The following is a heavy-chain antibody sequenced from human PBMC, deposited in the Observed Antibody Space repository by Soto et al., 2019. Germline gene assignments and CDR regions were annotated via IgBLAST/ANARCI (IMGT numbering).Heavy chain of an antibody. V-gene: IGHV4-30-4*01. D-gene: IGHD2-2*01. CDR3: ARSCSSTSCQECDYYYYYMDV. CDR1: GGSISSGDYY. Sequence: SETLSLTCTVSGGSISSGDYYWSWIRQPPGKGLEWIGYIYYSGSTYYNPSLKSRVTISVDTSKNQFPLKLSSVTAADTAVYYCARSCSSTSCQECDYYYYYMDVWGKGTTVTSP. CDR2: IYYSGST. J-gene: IGHJ6*03.